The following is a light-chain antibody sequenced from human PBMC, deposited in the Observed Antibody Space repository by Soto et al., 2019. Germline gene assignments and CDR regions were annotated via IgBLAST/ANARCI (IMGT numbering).Light chain of an antibody. CDR2: EVS. V-gene: IGLV2-8*01. CDR1: SSDVGAYNY. J-gene: IGLJ2*01. CDR3: SSYAGNNILL. Sequence: QSALTQPPSASGSPGQSVTISCTGTSSDVGAYNYVSWYQQHPGKAPKLMIYEVSKWPSGVPDRFSGSKSGNTDSLTVSGLQAEDEADYYCSSYAGNNILLFGGGTKLTVL.